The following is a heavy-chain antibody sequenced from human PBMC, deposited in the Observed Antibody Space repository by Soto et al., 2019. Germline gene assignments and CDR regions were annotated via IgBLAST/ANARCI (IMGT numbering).Heavy chain of an antibody. V-gene: IGHV1-3*01. CDR2: INAGNGNT. CDR1: GYTFTSYA. Sequence: ASVKVSCTASGYTFTSYAIHWVRQAPGQRLEWMGWINAGNGNTKYSQKFQGRVTITRDTSASTAYMELSSLRSEDTAVYYCARDLEMATSYNFDYWGQGTLVTVSS. CDR3: ARDLEMATSYNFDY. J-gene: IGHJ4*02. D-gene: IGHD3-3*01.